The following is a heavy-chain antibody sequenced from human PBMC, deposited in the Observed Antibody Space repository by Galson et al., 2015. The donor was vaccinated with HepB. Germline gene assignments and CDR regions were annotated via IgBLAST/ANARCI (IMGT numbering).Heavy chain of an antibody. CDR3: TTSYYYGSGSYYNVVY. CDR2: IRSKTDGGTT. V-gene: IGHV3-15*01. J-gene: IGHJ4*02. CDR1: GFTFSNAW. Sequence: SLRLSCAASGFTFSNAWMSWVRQAPGKGLEWVARIRSKTDGGTTDYAAPVKGRFTISRDDSKNTLYRQMNSLKTEDTAVYYCTTSYYYGSGSYYNVVYWGQGTMVTVSS. D-gene: IGHD3-10*01.